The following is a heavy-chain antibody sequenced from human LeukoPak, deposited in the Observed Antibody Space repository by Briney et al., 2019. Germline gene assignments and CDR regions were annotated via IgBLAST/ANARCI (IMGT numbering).Heavy chain of an antibody. V-gene: IGHV1-8*01. D-gene: IGHD5-18*01. CDR2: MNPSNGNS. CDR1: GYTFTSYD. Sequence: ASVKVSCRASGYTFTSYDINWVRQATGQGPEWMGWMNPSNGNSDYIEKFQGRLTMTRDTSISTAYMELSNLRSDDTAVYYCTSRYSYGFGEDYGGEGTLVTVPS. J-gene: IGHJ4*02. CDR3: TSRYSYGFGEDY.